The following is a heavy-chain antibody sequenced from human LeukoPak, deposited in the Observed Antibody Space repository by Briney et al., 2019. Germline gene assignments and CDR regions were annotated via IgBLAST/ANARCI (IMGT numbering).Heavy chain of an antibody. V-gene: IGHV7-4-1*02. CDR3: ARDGFYYDSSGYYPFDY. CDR1: GYTFTSYA. CDR2: INTNTGNP. J-gene: IGHJ4*02. Sequence: ASVKVSCKASGYTFTSYAMNWVRQAPGQGLEWMGWINTNTGNPTYAQGFTGRFVFSLDTSVSTAYLQISSLKAEDTAVYYCARDGFYYDSSGYYPFDYWGQGTLVTVSS. D-gene: IGHD3-22*01.